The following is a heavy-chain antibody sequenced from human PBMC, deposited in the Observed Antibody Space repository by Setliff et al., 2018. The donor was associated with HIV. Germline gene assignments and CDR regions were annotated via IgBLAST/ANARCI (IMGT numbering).Heavy chain of an antibody. Sequence: LRLSCAVSGFYFTNAWMTWVRQTPGKGLEWVGRIKSKIDGETRHYAASVKGRFTISRNDSTDTLYLQMNSLEIEDTGVYYCTTGVLPQLYDVVGGDFWGQGTLVTVSS. D-gene: IGHD3-10*02. CDR1: GFYFTNAW. CDR3: TTGVLPQLYDVVGGDF. V-gene: IGHV3-15*05. CDR2: IKSKIDGETR. J-gene: IGHJ4*02.